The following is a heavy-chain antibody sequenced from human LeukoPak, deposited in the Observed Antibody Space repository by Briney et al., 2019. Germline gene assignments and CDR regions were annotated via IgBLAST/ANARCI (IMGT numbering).Heavy chain of an antibody. J-gene: IGHJ4*02. CDR1: GFTFSSYE. CDR3: ARERQLERLAFGKEGSAFDY. CDR2: ISSSGSTI. Sequence: QSGGSLRLSCAASGFTFSSYEMSWVRQAPGKGLEWVSYISSSGSTIYYAASVKGRFTISRDNAKNSLYLQMNRLRAEDTAVYYCARERQLERLAFGKEGSAFDYWGQGTLVTVSS. V-gene: IGHV3-48*03. D-gene: IGHD1-1*01.